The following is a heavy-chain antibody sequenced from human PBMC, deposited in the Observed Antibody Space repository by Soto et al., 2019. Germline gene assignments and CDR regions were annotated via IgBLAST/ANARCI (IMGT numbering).Heavy chain of an antibody. V-gene: IGHV3-73*01. Sequence: PGGSLRLSCAASGFTFSGCAMHWVRQASGKGLEWVGRVRSKANSYATDYAASVKGRFTISRDDSKNTAYLELNSLKTEDTAVYYCAKDLDATVFNFDYWGQGTLVTVSS. CDR3: AKDLDATVFNFDY. J-gene: IGHJ4*02. CDR1: GFTFSGCA. D-gene: IGHD2-2*01. CDR2: VRSKANSYAT.